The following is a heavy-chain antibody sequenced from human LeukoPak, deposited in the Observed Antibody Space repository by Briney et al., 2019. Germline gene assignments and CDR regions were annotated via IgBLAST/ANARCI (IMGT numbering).Heavy chain of an antibody. V-gene: IGHV1-69*13. Sequence: ASVKVSCKASGGTFSSYAISWVRQAPGQGLEWMGGIIPIFGTANYAQKFQGRVTITADESTSTAYMELSSLRSEDTAVYYCARGRRGYCSGGSCSFDYWGQGTLSPSPQ. CDR1: GGTFSSYA. D-gene: IGHD2-15*01. J-gene: IGHJ4*02. CDR3: ARGRRGYCSGGSCSFDY. CDR2: IIPIFGTA.